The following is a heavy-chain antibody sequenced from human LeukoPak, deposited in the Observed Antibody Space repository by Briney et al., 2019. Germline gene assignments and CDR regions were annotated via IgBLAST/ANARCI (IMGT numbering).Heavy chain of an antibody. CDR2: ISWNSGSI. CDR1: GFTFDDYA. D-gene: IGHD6-13*01. J-gene: IGHJ4*02. V-gene: IGHV3-9*01. CDR3: AKDKGSSWYFQYYFDY. Sequence: PGGSLRLSCAASGFTFDDYAMHWVRQAPGKGLEWVSGISWNSGSIGYADSVKGRFTISRDNAKNSLYLQMNSLRAEDTALYYCAKDKGSSWYFQYYFDYWGQGTLVTVSS.